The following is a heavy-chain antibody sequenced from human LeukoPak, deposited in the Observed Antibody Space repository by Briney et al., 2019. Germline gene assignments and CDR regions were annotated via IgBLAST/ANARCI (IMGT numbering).Heavy chain of an antibody. CDR3: ATRQTYYYDSSGYLPKWFDP. J-gene: IGHJ5*02. V-gene: IGHV3-23*01. CDR2: ISGSGGST. Sequence: GGSLRLSCAASGFTLSSYAMSWVRQAPGKGLEWVSAISGSGGSTYYADSVKGRFTISRDNSKNTLYLQMNSLRAEDTAVYYCATRQTYYYDSSGYLPKWFDPWGQGTLVTVSS. D-gene: IGHD3-22*01. CDR1: GFTLSSYA.